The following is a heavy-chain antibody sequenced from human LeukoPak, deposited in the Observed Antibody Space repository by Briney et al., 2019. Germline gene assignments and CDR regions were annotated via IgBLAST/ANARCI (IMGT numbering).Heavy chain of an antibody. V-gene: IGHV1-69*13. J-gene: IGHJ5*02. CDR1: GGTFSSYA. CDR2: IIPIFGTA. CDR3: ARGVAAALVTSWFDP. Sequence: ASVKVSCKASGGTFSSYAISWVRQAPGQGLEWMGGIIPIFGTANYAQKFQGRVTITADESTGTAYMELSNLRSEDTAVYYCARGVAAALVTSWFDPWGQGTLVTVSS. D-gene: IGHD6-13*01.